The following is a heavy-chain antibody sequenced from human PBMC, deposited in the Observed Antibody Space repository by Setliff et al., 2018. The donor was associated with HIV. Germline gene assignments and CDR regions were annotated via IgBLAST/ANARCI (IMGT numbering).Heavy chain of an antibody. Sequence: PSETLSLTCGIYGGSFSDYYWSWIRQPAGKGLEWIGHIYTSGSTNYNPSLKSRVTMSVDTSKNQFSLKLSSVTAADTAVYYCARDVPWGDYYYYMDVWGKGTTVTVSS. V-gene: IGHV4-4*07. CDR1: GGSFSDYY. D-gene: IGHD3-16*01. J-gene: IGHJ6*03. CDR3: ARDVPWGDYYYYMDV. CDR2: IYTSGST.